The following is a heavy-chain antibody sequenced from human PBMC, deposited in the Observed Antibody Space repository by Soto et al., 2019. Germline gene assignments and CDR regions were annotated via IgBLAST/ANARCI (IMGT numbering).Heavy chain of an antibody. CDR3: ARALAKAPTFDY. J-gene: IGHJ4*02. CDR2: IYYSGST. CDR1: GGSFSGYI. Sequence: SETLSLTCAVQGGSFSGYIWTWIRQHPGKGLEWIGYIYYSGSTYYNPSLKSRVTISVDTSKNQFSLKLSSVTAADTAVYYCARALAKAPTFDYWGQGTLVTVSS. D-gene: IGHD1-26*01. V-gene: IGHV4-31*11.